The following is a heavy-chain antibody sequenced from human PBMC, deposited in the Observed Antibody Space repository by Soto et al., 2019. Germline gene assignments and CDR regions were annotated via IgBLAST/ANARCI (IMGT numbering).Heavy chain of an antibody. V-gene: IGHV3-53*01. CDR3: ATEGIAAAGFSDY. D-gene: IGHD6-13*01. CDR2: IYSGGST. CDR1: GFTVSSNY. Sequence: GGSLRLSCAASGFTVSSNYMSWVRQAPGKGLEWVSVIYSGGSTYYADSVKGRFTISRDNSKNTLSLQMNSLRAEDTAVYYCATEGIAAAGFSDYWGQGTLVTVS. J-gene: IGHJ4*02.